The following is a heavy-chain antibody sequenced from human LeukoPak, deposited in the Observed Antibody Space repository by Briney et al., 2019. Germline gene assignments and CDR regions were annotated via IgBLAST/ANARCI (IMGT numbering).Heavy chain of an antibody. D-gene: IGHD1-7*01. CDR2: IKQDGSEK. V-gene: IGHV3-7*01. CDR1: GFTFSSYW. CDR3: ARDGPLTGTTPGNAFDI. J-gene: IGHJ3*02. Sequence: GGSLRLSCAASGFTFSSYWMSWVRQAPGKGLEWVANIKQDGSEKYYVDSVEGRFTISRDNSKNTLYLQMNSLRAEDTAVYYCARDGPLTGTTPGNAFDIWGQGTMVTVSS.